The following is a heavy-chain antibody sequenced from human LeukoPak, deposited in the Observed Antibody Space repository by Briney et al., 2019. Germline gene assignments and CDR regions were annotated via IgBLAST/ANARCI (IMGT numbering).Heavy chain of an antibody. Sequence: ASVKVSCRVSGYTLTELSMHWVRQAPGKGLEWMGGFDPADGETIYAQKFQGRVSMTEDTSTDTAYMELSSLRSEDTAVYYCANLLLEIAVGSGVHGRDVWGQGTTVTVSS. V-gene: IGHV1-24*01. J-gene: IGHJ6*02. CDR3: ANLLLEIAVGSGVHGRDV. CDR1: GYTLTELS. CDR2: FDPADGET. D-gene: IGHD2-2*01.